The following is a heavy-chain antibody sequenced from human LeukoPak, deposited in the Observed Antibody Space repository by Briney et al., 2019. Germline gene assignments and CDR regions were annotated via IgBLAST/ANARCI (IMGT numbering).Heavy chain of an antibody. CDR2: IYYSGST. Sequence: SETLSLTCTVSGGSISSYYWSWIRQPPGKGLEWIGYIYYSGSTNYNPSLKSRVTISVDTSKNQFSLKLSSVTAADTAVYYCARSWGQQLAPSDYWGQGTLVTVSS. CDR3: ARSWGQQLAPSDY. V-gene: IGHV4-59*01. CDR1: GGSISSYY. D-gene: IGHD6-13*01. J-gene: IGHJ4*02.